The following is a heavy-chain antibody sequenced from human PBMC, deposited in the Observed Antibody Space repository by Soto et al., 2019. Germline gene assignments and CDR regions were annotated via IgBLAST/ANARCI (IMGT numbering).Heavy chain of an antibody. V-gene: IGHV3-23*01. CDR1: GFTFSDYA. Sequence: GGSLRLSCAASGFTFSDYAMSWVRQAPGKGLEWVSSISRTGDSAYYADSVKGRFAISRDRSKNRLSLQMNSLRVEDTAVYYCAKGPDGSGYYHNWFDSWGQGTLVTVSS. D-gene: IGHD3-22*01. CDR3: AKGPDGSGYYHNWFDS. J-gene: IGHJ5*01. CDR2: ISRTGDSA.